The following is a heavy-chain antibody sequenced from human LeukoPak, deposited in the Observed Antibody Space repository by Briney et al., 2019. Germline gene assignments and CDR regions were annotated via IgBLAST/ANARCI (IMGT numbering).Heavy chain of an antibody. Sequence: GGSLRLSCAASGFTVSSNYMSWVRQAPGKGLEWVSVIYSGGSTYYADSVKGRFTISRDNSKNTLYLQMNSLRAEDTAVYYCARAHSGSSLFDYWGQGTLVTVSS. D-gene: IGHD1-26*01. CDR1: GFTVSSNY. CDR2: IYSGGST. CDR3: ARAHSGSSLFDY. J-gene: IGHJ4*02. V-gene: IGHV3-53*01.